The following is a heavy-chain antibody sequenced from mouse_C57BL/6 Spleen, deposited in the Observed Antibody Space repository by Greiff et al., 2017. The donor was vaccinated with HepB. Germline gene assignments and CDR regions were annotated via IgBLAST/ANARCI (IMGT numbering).Heavy chain of an antibody. Sequence: QVQLKESGAELVKPGASVKISCKASGYAFSSYWMNWVKQRPGKGLEWIGQIYPGDGDTNYNGKFKGKATLTADKSSSTAYMQLSSLTSEDSAVYFCARGVSNHFDYWGQGTTLTVSS. J-gene: IGHJ2*01. CDR1: GYAFSSYW. D-gene: IGHD2-5*01. CDR2: IYPGDGDT. CDR3: ARGVSNHFDY. V-gene: IGHV1-80*01.